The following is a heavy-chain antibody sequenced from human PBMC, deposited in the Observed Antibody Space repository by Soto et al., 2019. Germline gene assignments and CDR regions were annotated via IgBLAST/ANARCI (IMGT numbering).Heavy chain of an antibody. CDR1: GGSISSGDHY. CDR2: IYYSGST. D-gene: IGHD2-2*01. Sequence: SDTLSLTCTVSGGSISSGDHYWSWIRQPPGKGLEWIGYIYYSGSTYYNPSLKSRATISIDTSKNQFSLKLNSVTAADTAVYYCARVRKRYCSSISCYGVGNYYYGMDVWGQGTTVTVSS. V-gene: IGHV4-30-4*02. CDR3: ARVRKRYCSSISCYGVGNYYYGMDV. J-gene: IGHJ6*02.